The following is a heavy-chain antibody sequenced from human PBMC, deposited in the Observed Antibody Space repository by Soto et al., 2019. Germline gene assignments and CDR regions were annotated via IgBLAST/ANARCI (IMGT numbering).Heavy chain of an antibody. CDR2: MSRDGGVT. CDR1: GFTFSNYG. D-gene: IGHD6-19*01. J-gene: IGHJ4*02. Sequence: EVQLLESGGGLVQPGGSLRLSCAASGFTFSNYGMTWVRQAPGKGLEWVSGMSRDGGVTDYTDSVKGRFTISRDISKNTVYLQMNSLRAEDTAVYFCAKIDKFNPQSSGWASRVDYWGQGTLVTVSS. V-gene: IGHV3-23*01. CDR3: AKIDKFNPQSSGWASRVDY.